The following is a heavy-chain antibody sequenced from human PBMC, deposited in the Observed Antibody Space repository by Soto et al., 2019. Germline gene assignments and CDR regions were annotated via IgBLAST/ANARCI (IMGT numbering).Heavy chain of an antibody. V-gene: IGHV3-21*06. CDR1: GFTFTRYS. CDR3: ARESEDLTSNFDY. J-gene: IGHJ4*02. CDR2: ISSTTNYI. Sequence: GGALRLSCAASGFTFTRYSMNWVRQAPGKGLEWVSSISSTTNYIYYGDSMKGRFTISRDNAKNSLYLEMNSLRAEDTAVYYCARESEDLTSNFDYWGQGTLVTVSS.